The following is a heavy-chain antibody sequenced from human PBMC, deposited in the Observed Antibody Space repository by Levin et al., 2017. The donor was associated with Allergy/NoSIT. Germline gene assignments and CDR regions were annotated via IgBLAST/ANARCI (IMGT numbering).Heavy chain of an antibody. CDR3: ARDALQQQKGRVLSRLGMDV. CDR2: ISYDGSNK. V-gene: IGHV3-30-3*01. D-gene: IGHD6-13*01. Sequence: GGSLRLSCAASGFTFSSYAMHWVRQAPGKGLEWVAVISYDGSNKYYADSVKGRFTISRDNSKNTLYLQMNSLRAEDTAVYYCARDALQQQKGRVLSRLGMDVWGQGTTVTVSS. J-gene: IGHJ6*02. CDR1: GFTFSSYA.